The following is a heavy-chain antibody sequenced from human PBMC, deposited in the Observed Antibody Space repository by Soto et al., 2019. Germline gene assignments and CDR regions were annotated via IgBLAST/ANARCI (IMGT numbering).Heavy chain of an antibody. J-gene: IGHJ4*02. CDR3: ARGSEVGGHRFDF. V-gene: IGHV3-48*02. Sequence: EVQLVESGGGLVQPGGSLRLSCAASGFTFSSYSMNWVRQAPGKGLEWVSYISSSSSTIYYADSVKGRFTISRDNAKNSLYLKMNSLRDEDTAVYYCARGSEVGGHRFDFWGQGTLVTVSS. CDR2: ISSSSSTI. CDR1: GFTFSSYS. D-gene: IGHD1-26*01.